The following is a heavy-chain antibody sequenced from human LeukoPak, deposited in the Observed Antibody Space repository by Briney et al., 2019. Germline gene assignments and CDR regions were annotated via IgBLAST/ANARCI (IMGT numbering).Heavy chain of an antibody. J-gene: IGHJ2*01. V-gene: IGHV1-69*04. Sequence: ASVKVSCKASGGTFSSYAISWVRQAPGQGLEWVGRIITILGIANYAQKFQGRVTITADKSTSTAYMELSSLRSEDTAVYYCAREIVGATGRFWYFDLWGRGTLVTVSS. CDR2: IITILGIA. CDR1: GGTFSSYA. CDR3: AREIVGATGRFWYFDL. D-gene: IGHD1-26*01.